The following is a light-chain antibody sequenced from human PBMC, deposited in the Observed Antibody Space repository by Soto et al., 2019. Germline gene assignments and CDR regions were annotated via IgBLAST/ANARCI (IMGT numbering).Light chain of an antibody. V-gene: IGKV3-11*01. J-gene: IGKJ4*01. CDR1: QSVSSY. CDR2: DAS. Sequence: EIVLTQSPATLSLSPGERATLSCRASQSVSSYLAWYQQKPGQAPRLLIYDASNRATGIPARFSGSVSGTDFPLPISSLEPEDFAVYYCQQRSNWPPLTFGGGTKVEIK. CDR3: QQRSNWPPLT.